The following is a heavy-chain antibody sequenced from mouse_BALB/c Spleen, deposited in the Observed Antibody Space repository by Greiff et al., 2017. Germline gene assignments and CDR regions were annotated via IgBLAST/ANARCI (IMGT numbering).Heavy chain of an antibody. D-gene: IGHD2-4*01. CDR2: IYPGDGDT. V-gene: IGHV1-87*01. J-gene: IGHJ3*01. CDR1: GYTFTSYW. Sequence: VKLMESGAELARPGASVKLSCKASGYTFTSYWMQWVKQRPGQGLEWIGAIYPGDGDTRYTQKFKGKATLTADKSSSTAYMQLSSLASEDSAVYYCARASSTMMAWFAYWGQGTLVTVSA. CDR3: ARASSTMMAWFAY.